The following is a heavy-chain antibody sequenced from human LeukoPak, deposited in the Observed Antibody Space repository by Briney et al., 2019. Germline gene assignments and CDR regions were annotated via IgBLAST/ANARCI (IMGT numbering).Heavy chain of an antibody. CDR3: ARDRLHYGEYEKTLDY. V-gene: IGHV3-48*01. D-gene: IGHD4-17*01. J-gene: IGHJ4*02. CDR1: GFTFSSYE. CDR2: ITFTSSTI. Sequence: PGGSLRLSCAASGFTFSSYEMNWVRQAPGKGLEWVSYITFTSSTIHYADSVKGRFTISRDNAKGSLYLQMNSLRADDTAVYYCARDRLHYGEYEKTLDYWGQGTLVTVSS.